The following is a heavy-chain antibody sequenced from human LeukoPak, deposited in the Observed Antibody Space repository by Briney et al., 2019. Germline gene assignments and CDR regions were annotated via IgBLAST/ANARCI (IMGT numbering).Heavy chain of an antibody. V-gene: IGHV1-69*05. CDR3: ARATLGRYGPSSSSFDY. CDR2: IIPIFGTA. J-gene: IGHJ4*02. D-gene: IGHD6-13*01. CDR1: GGTFSSYA. Sequence: VASVKVSCKASGGTFSSYAISWVRQAPGQGLEWMGGIIPIFGTANYAQKFQGRVTITTDESTSTAYMELSSLRSEDTAVYYCARATLGRYGPSSSSFDYWGQGTLVTVSS.